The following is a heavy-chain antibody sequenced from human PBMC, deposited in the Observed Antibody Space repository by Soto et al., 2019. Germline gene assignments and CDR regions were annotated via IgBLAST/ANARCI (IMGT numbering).Heavy chain of an antibody. Sequence: QVQLVQSGAEVRKPGSSVKVSCKASGGTFSNSAISWVRQAPGQGLEWMGVVIPIFGPTNYAQKFQGRVTITAVESTSTAYMELRSLRSEDTAVYYCARDTRGNSMLRGVVIYHYYGMDVWGQGTTVIVSS. CDR1: GGTFSNSA. J-gene: IGHJ6*02. D-gene: IGHD3-10*01. CDR2: VIPIFGPT. CDR3: ARDTRGNSMLRGVVIYHYYGMDV. V-gene: IGHV1-69*01.